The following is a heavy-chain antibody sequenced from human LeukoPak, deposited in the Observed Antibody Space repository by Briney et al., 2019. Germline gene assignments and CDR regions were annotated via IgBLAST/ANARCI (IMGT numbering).Heavy chain of an antibody. Sequence: PSETLSLTCAVYGGSFSGYYWSWIRQPPGKGLEWIGEINHSGSTNYNPSLKSRVTISVDTSKNQFSLKLSSVTAADTAEYYCARVNRHSSSGPLIDYWGQGTLVTVSS. D-gene: IGHD6-6*01. CDR1: GGSFSGYY. CDR3: ARVNRHSSSGPLIDY. V-gene: IGHV4-34*01. CDR2: INHSGST. J-gene: IGHJ4*02.